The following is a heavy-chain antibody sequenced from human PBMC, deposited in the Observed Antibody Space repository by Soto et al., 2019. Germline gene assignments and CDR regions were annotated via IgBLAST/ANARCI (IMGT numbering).Heavy chain of an antibody. CDR1: GGSISSYY. CDR3: AKNLPRTGRFDY. V-gene: IGHV4-4*07. CDR2: IYTSGST. J-gene: IGHJ4*02. Sequence: SETLSLTCTVSGGSISSYYWSWIRQPAGKGLEWIGRIYTSGSTNYNPSLKSRVTMSVDTSKNQFSLKLSSVTAADTAVYYCAKNLPRTGRFDYWGQGTVVTVSS.